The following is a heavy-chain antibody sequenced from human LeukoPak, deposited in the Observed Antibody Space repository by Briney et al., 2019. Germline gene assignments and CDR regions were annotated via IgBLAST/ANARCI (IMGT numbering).Heavy chain of an antibody. D-gene: IGHD6-19*01. J-gene: IGHJ4*02. V-gene: IGHV3-21*01. CDR3: ASQTTRRLPVAVADYFDY. CDR2: ISTSSDYI. Sequence: GGSLRLSCVASGFNFNNAWMSWVRQAPGKGLEWVSFISTSSDYIYYADSVKGRFTISRDNARNSLYLQMSSLRAEDTAVYYCASQTTRRLPVAVADYFDYWGQGTLVTVSS. CDR1: GFNFNNAW.